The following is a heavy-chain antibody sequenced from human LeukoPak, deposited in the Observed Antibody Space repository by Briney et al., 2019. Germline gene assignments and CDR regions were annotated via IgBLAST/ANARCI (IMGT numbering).Heavy chain of an antibody. D-gene: IGHD2-2*01. CDR3: SGRDSSRSPRAY. CDR1: GLTFTDFW. Sequence: GGSLRLSCAASGLTFTDFWMNWVRLAPGRGLEWLANIKPDGSERYYVDSVKGRFAISRDNAKNEVYLEVNSVRAEDTGVYYCSGRDSSRSPRAYWGQGTLVSVSS. CDR2: IKPDGSER. J-gene: IGHJ4*02. V-gene: IGHV3-7*03.